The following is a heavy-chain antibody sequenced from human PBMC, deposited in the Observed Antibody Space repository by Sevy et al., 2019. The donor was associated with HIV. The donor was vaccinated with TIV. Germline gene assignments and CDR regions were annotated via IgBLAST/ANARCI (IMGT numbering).Heavy chain of an antibody. D-gene: IGHD6-13*01. Sequence: GGSLRLSCVASGFTFSSFEMNWVRQAPGKGLEWVSHISNSGSIIYYEDSVKGRFTISRDIAMNSLYLQMNSLRAEDTAVYYCAGEDGSRQYFQYWGQGTLVTVSS. CDR3: AGEDGSRQYFQY. V-gene: IGHV3-48*03. J-gene: IGHJ1*01. CDR2: ISNSGSII. CDR1: GFTFSSFE.